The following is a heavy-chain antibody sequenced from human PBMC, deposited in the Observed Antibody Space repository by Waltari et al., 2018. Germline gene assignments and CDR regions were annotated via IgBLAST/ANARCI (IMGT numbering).Heavy chain of an antibody. D-gene: IGHD1-26*01. V-gene: IGHV3-21*01. CDR1: GFTFRSYS. CDR3: ARDISGSYVFDY. Sequence: EVQLVESGVGLVKPGGSLRLSCAASGFTFRSYSMTWLRQAPGKGLEWVSSISSSSSYIYYADSVKGRFTISRDNAKNSLYLQMNSLRAEDTAVYYCARDISGSYVFDYWGQGTLVTVSS. J-gene: IGHJ4*02. CDR2: ISSSSSYI.